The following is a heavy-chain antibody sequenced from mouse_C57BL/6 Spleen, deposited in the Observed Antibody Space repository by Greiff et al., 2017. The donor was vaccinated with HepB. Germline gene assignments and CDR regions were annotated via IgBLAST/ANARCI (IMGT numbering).Heavy chain of an antibody. V-gene: IGHV6-3*01. D-gene: IGHD2-2*01. CDR2: IRLKSDNYAT. Sequence: EVKVEESGGGLVQPGGSMKLSCVASGFPFSNYWMNWVRQSPEKGLEWVAQIRLKSDNYATHYAESVKGRCTISRDDSKSSVYLQMNNLRAEDTGIYYCIATMVTTTGYFDYWGQGTTLTVSS. CDR1: GFPFSNYW. CDR3: IATMVTTTGYFDY. J-gene: IGHJ2*01.